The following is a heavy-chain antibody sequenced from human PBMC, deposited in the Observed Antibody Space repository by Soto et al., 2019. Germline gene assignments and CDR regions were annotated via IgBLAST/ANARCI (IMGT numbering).Heavy chain of an antibody. V-gene: IGHV1-8*01. CDR1: GYTFSDYD. D-gene: IGHD4-17*01. J-gene: IGHJ4*02. CDR2: MNPDSANT. Sequence: QVKLVQSGAEVKQPGASVKVSCKTSGYTFSDYDITWVRQATGQGLEWMGWMNPDSANTGYAQKFQGRVTMTRDTSIDTAYMELNSLTSEDTAVYYCARALRNHLLSDFWGQGTQVTVSS. CDR3: ARALRNHLLSDF.